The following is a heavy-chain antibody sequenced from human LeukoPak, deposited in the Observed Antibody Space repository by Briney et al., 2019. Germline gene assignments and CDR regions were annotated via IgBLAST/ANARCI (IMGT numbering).Heavy chain of an antibody. J-gene: IGHJ4*02. CDR1: GDSISSGDYY. V-gene: IGHV4-30-4*01. CDR2: IYYSGST. Sequence: SQTLSLTCTVSGDSISSGDYYWSWIRQPPGEGLEWIGYIYYSGSTYYNPSLKSRVTISVDTSKIHFSLRLTSVTAADTAVYYCARGESSSWSFKIRGQGTLVTVSS. CDR3: ARGESSSWSFKI. D-gene: IGHD6-13*01.